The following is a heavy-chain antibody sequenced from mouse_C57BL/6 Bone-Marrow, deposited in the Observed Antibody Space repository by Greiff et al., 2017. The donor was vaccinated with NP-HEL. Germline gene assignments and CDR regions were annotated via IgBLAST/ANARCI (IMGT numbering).Heavy chain of an antibody. CDR3: VRDRGGSYYFDY. Sequence: EVQGVESGGGLVQPKGSLKLSCAASGFTFNTYAMHWVRQAPGKGLEWVARIRSKSSNYATYYADSVKDRFTISRDDSQSMLYLQMNNLKTEDTAMYYCVRDRGGSYYFDYWGQGTTLTVSS. CDR2: IRSKSSNYAT. J-gene: IGHJ2*01. CDR1: GFTFNTYA. D-gene: IGHD1-1*02. V-gene: IGHV10-3*01.